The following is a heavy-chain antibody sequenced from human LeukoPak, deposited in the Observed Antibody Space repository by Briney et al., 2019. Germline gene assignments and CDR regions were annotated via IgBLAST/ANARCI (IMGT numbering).Heavy chain of an antibody. Sequence: SETLSLTCAVYGGSFSGYYWSWIRQPPGKGLEWIGEINHSGSTNYNPSLKSRVTISVDTSKKQFSLKLNSVTAADTAVYYCARKYGSSWPFDYWGQGTLVTVSS. J-gene: IGHJ4*02. CDR3: ARKYGSSWPFDY. D-gene: IGHD6-13*01. V-gene: IGHV4-34*01. CDR1: GGSFSGYY. CDR2: INHSGST.